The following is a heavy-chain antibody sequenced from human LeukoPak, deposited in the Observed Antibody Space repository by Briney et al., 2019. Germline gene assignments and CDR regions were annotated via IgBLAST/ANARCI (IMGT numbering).Heavy chain of an antibody. J-gene: IGHJ4*02. D-gene: IGHD6-19*01. CDR2: ITTRGDT. Sequence: GGSLRLSCAASGFTFSSYDMHWVRQATGKGLEWVSAITTRGDTYYSGSVKGRFTISREDAKNSLYLQMNSLRAGDTAVYYCARGLYSSGWYVPELDYWGQGTLVTVSS. CDR3: ARGLYSSGWYVPELDY. V-gene: IGHV3-13*04. CDR1: GFTFSSYD.